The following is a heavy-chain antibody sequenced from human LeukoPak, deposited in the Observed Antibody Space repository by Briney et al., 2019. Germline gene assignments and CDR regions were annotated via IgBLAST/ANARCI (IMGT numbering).Heavy chain of an antibody. Sequence: GGSLRLSCAASGFTVSSHYMSWVRQAPGKGLEWVSVIYSGGSTYYAEAVKGRFTISRDNSKNTLYLQMNSLRAEDTAVYYCARDSRTTPFDYWGQGTLVTVSS. J-gene: IGHJ4*02. V-gene: IGHV3-66*02. CDR3: ARDSRTTPFDY. CDR2: IYSGGST. CDR1: GFTVSSHY. D-gene: IGHD4-11*01.